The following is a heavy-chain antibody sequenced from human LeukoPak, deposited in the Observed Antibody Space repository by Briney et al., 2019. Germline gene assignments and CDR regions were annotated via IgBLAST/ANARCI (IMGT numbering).Heavy chain of an antibody. J-gene: IGHJ6*02. Sequence: GESLQISCQGSGYSFTSYWIGWVRQMPGKGLEWMGIIYPGDSDTRYSPSFQGQVTISADKSISTAYLQWSSLKASDTAMYYCARRVGYSYGYGRYYYYGMDVWGQGTTVTVSS. V-gene: IGHV5-51*01. CDR2: IYPGDSDT. CDR1: GYSFTSYW. CDR3: ARRVGYSYGYGRYYYYGMDV. D-gene: IGHD5-18*01.